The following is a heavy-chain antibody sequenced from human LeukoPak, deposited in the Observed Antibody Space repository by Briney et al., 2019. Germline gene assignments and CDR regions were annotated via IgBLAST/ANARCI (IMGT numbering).Heavy chain of an antibody. CDR3: AKDIQGAN. CDR2: ISVSGGSA. D-gene: IGHD5-18*01. J-gene: IGHJ4*02. V-gene: IGHV3-23*01. CDR1: GFSFSSDA. Sequence: GGSLRLSCAASGFSFSSDAMSWVRQAPGKGLEWVSGISVSGGSAYYADSVKGRFTISGDNSENALYLQMNSLRAEDTAIYYCAKDIQGANWGQGTLVTVSS.